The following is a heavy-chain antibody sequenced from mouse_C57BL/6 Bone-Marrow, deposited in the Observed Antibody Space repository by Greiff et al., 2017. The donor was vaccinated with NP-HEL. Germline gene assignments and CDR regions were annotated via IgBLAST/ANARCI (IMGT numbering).Heavy chain of an antibody. CDR2: IYPSSGYT. CDR1: GYTFPSYW. Sequence: QVPLQQSGAELAKPGASVKLSRKASGYTFPSYWLHWVKQRPGQGLEWIGYIYPSSGYTKYNQKFKDKATLTADKSSSTAYMQLSSLTYEDSAVYYCARSSYSSGPHYYAMDYWGQGTSVTVSS. D-gene: IGHD3-2*02. CDR3: ARSSYSSGPHYYAMDY. J-gene: IGHJ4*01. V-gene: IGHV1-7*01.